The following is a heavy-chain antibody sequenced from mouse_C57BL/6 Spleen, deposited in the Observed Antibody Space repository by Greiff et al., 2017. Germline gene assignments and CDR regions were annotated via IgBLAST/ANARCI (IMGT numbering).Heavy chain of an antibody. J-gene: IGHJ3*01. D-gene: IGHD3-3*01. CDR2: IYPGDGDT. CDR1: GYAFSSYW. CDR3: ARGGDGAWFAY. V-gene: IGHV1-80*01. Sequence: VQLQQSGAELVKPGASVKISCKASGYAFSSYWMNWVKQRPGKGLEWIGQIYPGDGDTNYNGKFKGKATLTADKSSSTAYMQLSSLTSEDSSVYFCARGGDGAWFAYWGQGTLVTVSA.